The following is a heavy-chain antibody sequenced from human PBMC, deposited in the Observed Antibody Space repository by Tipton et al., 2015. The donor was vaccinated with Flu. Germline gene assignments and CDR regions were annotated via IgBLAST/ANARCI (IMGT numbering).Heavy chain of an antibody. J-gene: IGHJ2*01. CDR2: VNHSGST. CDR3: ARGGQSSGWYRVPYWHFDL. CDR1: GGSFTGYY. V-gene: IGHV4-34*01. Sequence: TLSLTCAVSGGSFTGYYWSWIRQPPGKGLEWIGEVNHSGSTNYNPSLKSRVTILTDTSENQFSLRLTSVTAADTAVYYCARGGQSSGWYRVPYWHFDLWGRGTLVTVSS. D-gene: IGHD6-19*01.